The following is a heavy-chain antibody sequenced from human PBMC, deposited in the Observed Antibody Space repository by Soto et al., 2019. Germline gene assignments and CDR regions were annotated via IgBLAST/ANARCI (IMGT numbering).Heavy chain of an antibody. CDR2: INPSGGST. Sequence: ASVKVSCKASGYTFTSYYMHWVRQAPGQGLEWMGIINPSGGSTSYAQKFQGRVTMTRDTSTSTVYMELSSLRSEDTAVYYCARDGGVVKLPEVLDFWGQGTMVTVS. J-gene: IGHJ3*01. CDR1: GYTFTSYY. CDR3: ARDGGVVKLPEVLDF. D-gene: IGHD3-22*01. V-gene: IGHV1-46*01.